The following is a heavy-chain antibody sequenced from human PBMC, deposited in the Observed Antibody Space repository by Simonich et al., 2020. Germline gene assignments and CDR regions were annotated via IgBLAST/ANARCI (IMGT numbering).Heavy chain of an antibody. Sequence: QVQLVQSRAEVKKPGASVKVSCKASGYTFTSYGISWVRQAPGQGLEWMVWISAYNGNTNNAQKRRGRVTMNTDTSTSTAYMELRSLRSDDTAVYYCARDQGGRAADATDYWGQGTLVTVSS. CDR2: ISAYNGNT. V-gene: IGHV1-18*01. CDR3: ARDQGGRAADATDY. J-gene: IGHJ4*02. CDR1: GYTFTSYG. D-gene: IGHD6-13*01.